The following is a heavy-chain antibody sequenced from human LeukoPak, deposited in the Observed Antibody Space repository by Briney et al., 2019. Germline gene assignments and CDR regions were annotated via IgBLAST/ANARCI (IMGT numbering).Heavy chain of an antibody. V-gene: IGHV3-74*01. D-gene: IGHD3-10*01. CDR2: INSDGSST. Sequence: GGSLRLSCAASGFTFSSYWMHWVRQAPGKGLVWVSRINSDGSSTSYADSVKGRFTISRDNAKNTLYLQMNSLRAEDTAVYYCARSEIGGPEDYWGQGTLVTVSS. CDR3: ARSEIGGPEDY. J-gene: IGHJ4*02. CDR1: GFTFSSYW.